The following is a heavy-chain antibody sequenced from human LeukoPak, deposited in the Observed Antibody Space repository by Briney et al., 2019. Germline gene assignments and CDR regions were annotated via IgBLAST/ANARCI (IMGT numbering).Heavy chain of an antibody. CDR2: IYPGDSDT. CDR1: GYSFTYYW. D-gene: IGHD1-1*01. CDR3: ARQDGNSKYYFDY. Sequence: GESLKISCKGSGYSFTYYWIGWVRQMPGKGLEWMGIIYPGDSDTRYRPSFQGQVTISVDKSISTAYLQWSSLKASDTAMYYCARQDGNSKYYFDYWGQGNPLTVSS. J-gene: IGHJ4*02. V-gene: IGHV5-51*01.